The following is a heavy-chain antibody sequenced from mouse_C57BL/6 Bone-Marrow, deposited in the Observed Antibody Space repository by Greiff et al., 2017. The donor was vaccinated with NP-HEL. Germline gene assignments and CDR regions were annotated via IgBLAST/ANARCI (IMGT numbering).Heavy chain of an antibody. V-gene: IGHV1-64*01. CDR1: GFTFTSYW. J-gene: IGHJ4*01. CDR2: IHPNNGST. D-gene: IGHD2-5*01. CDR3: ASYPRYYSNYHVLMEY. Sequence: QVQLQQPGAELVKPGASVKLSCKASGFTFTSYWMHWVKQRPGQGLEWIGMIHPNNGSTNYNEKFKSKATLTVDKSSSTAYMQLSSLTSEDSAVYYCASYPRYYSNYHVLMEYWGQGTSVTVSS.